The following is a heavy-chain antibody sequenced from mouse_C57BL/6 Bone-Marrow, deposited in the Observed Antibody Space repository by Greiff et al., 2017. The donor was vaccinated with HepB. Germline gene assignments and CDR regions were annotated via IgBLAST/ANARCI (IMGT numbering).Heavy chain of an antibody. CDR3: AREEGLTGTDFDY. V-gene: IGHV3-6*01. J-gene: IGHJ2*01. CDR2: ISYDGSN. Sequence: VQLQQSGPGLVKPSQSLSLTCSVTGYSITSGYYWNWIRQFPGNKLEWMGYISYDGSNNYNPSLKNRISITRDTSKNQFFLKLNSVTTEDTATYYCAREEGLTGTDFDYWGQSTTLAVSS. D-gene: IGHD4-1*01. CDR1: GYSITSGYY.